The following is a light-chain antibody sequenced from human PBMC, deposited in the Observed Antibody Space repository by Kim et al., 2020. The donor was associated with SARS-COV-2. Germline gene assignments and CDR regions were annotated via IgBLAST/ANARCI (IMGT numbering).Light chain of an antibody. CDR3: SAWDRNLNAVV. CDR1: SNNVGHQG. J-gene: IGLJ3*02. Sequence: QAGLTQPPSMSKDLRQTATLTCTGNSNNVGHQGASWLQQHQGHPPKLLSYRDNNRPSGISERLSASRSGNTASLTITGLQPEDEADYYCSAWDRNLNAVVFGGGTQLTVL. V-gene: IGLV10-54*01. CDR2: RDN.